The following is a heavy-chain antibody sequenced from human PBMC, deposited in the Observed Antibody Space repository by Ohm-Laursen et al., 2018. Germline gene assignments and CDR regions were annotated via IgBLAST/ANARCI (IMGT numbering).Heavy chain of an antibody. D-gene: IGHD6-13*01. CDR2: INHSGST. V-gene: IGHV4-59*01. CDR3: ARSKGDSWLYYYYGLDV. J-gene: IGHJ6*02. CDR1: GASINLYY. Sequence: SQTLSLTCTVSGASINLYYWSWIRQPPGKGLEWIGYINHSGSTNYNPSLKSRLNISVDTSKNQFSLKLTSVTAADTAVYYCARSKGDSWLYYYYGLDVWGHGTTVLVSS.